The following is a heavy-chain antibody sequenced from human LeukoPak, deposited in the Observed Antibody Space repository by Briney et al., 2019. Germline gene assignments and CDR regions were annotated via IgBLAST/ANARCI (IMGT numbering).Heavy chain of an antibody. CDR1: RFSFSIYW. CDR3: ASAVRGSSVDY. J-gene: IGHJ4*02. Sequence: PGGSLRLSCAASRFSFSIYWMSWIRQTPGKGLEYVDNIESNGGDKYYVDSVKGRFTISRDNAKNSLYLQMNSLRAEDTAVYYCASAVRGSSVDYWGEGTLVSVSS. CDR2: IESNGGDK. V-gene: IGHV3-7*01.